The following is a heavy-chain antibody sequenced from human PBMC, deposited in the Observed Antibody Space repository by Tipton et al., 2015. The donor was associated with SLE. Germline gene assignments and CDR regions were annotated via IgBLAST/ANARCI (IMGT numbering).Heavy chain of an antibody. J-gene: IGHJ6*02. CDR2: INHSGST. CDR1: GGSFSGYY. V-gene: IGHV4-34*01. D-gene: IGHD3-3*01. CDR3: ASRKRTYYDFWSGSGVYGMDV. Sequence: TLSLTCAVYGGSFSGYYWSWIRQPPGKGLEWIGEINHSGSTNYNPSLKSRVTISVGTSKNQYSLKLNSVTAADTAVYYCASRKRTYYDFWSGSGVYGMDVWGQGTTATVSS.